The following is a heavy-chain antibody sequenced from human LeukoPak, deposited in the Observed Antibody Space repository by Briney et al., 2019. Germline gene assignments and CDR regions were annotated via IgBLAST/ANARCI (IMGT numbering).Heavy chain of an antibody. CDR3: ARAPYNSRLEHYSDY. Sequence: GGSLRLSCVVSGFIFGDYWMAWVRQAPGKGLEWVANIKPDSGEQYLVDSVKGRFTVSRDNDKNSLYLHMNRLRAEDTGLYYCARAPYNSRLEHYSDYWGQGSLVTVFS. D-gene: IGHD3-10*01. CDR2: IKPDSGEQ. V-gene: IGHV3-7*03. CDR1: GFIFGDYW. J-gene: IGHJ4*02.